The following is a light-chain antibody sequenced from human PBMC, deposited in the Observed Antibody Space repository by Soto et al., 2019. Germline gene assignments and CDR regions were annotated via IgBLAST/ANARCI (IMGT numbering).Light chain of an antibody. CDR1: QSLNSY. CDR3: QQSYSTPVT. Sequence: DIQMTQSPSSLSASVGDRVTITCRASQSLNSYLNWYQQKPGKAPKLLIYAASNLQSGVPSRFSGSGSGTDFPLTIGSLQPEDCATYYCQQSYSTPVTFGQGTKVDIK. V-gene: IGKV1-39*01. CDR2: AAS. J-gene: IGKJ1*01.